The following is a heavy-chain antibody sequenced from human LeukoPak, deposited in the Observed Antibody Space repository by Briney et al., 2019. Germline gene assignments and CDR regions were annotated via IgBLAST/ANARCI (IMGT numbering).Heavy chain of an antibody. V-gene: IGHV1-3*01. Sequence: ASVKVSCKASGYTFTSYDINWVRQATGQGLEWMGWINAGNGNTKYSQKFQGRVTITRDTSASTAYMELSSLRSEDTAVYYCARGSGGSSWYLDYWGQGTLVTVSS. J-gene: IGHJ4*02. D-gene: IGHD6-13*01. CDR2: INAGNGNT. CDR1: GYTFTSYD. CDR3: ARGSGGSSWYLDY.